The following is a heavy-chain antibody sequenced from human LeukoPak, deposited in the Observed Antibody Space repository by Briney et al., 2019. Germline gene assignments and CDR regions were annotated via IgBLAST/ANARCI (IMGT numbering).Heavy chain of an antibody. V-gene: IGHV1-46*04. CDR1: GYTFTSYY. CDR2: INPTGGST. Sequence: ASVKVSCKASGYTFTSYYMHWVRQAPGQGREWVGIINPTGGSTSYAQKLQGRVTMTRDTSTSTVYMELSSLRAEDTAVYYCAREGSGTFLAFDSWGQGTMITVSS. J-gene: IGHJ3*02. CDR3: AREGSGTFLAFDS. D-gene: IGHD3-10*01.